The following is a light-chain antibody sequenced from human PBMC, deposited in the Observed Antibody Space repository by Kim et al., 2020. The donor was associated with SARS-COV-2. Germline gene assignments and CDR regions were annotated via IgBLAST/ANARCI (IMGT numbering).Light chain of an antibody. CDR3: HQYGSSPGST. V-gene: IGKV3-20*01. CDR1: QSVSSSY. Sequence: EIVLTQSPGTLSLSPGERATLSCRASQSVSSSYLAWYQQKPGQAPRLLIYGASSRATGMPDRFSGSGSGTDFTLTISRLEPEDFAVYYCHQYGSSPGSTFGQGTKLEI. J-gene: IGKJ2*01. CDR2: GAS.